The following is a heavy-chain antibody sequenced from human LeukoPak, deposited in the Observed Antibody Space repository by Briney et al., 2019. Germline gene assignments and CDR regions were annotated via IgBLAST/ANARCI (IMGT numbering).Heavy chain of an antibody. Sequence: PGGSLRLSCTASGFTFNNYAMSWVRQAPGKGLEWVGRIKIKTDGGTTDYAAPVKGRFTISRDDSKNTLYLQMNSLKAEDTAVYYCTPGPDPHYYFDYWGQGTLVTVSS. J-gene: IGHJ4*02. V-gene: IGHV3-15*01. CDR2: IKIKTDGGTT. CDR1: GFTFNNYA. CDR3: TPGPDPHYYFDY.